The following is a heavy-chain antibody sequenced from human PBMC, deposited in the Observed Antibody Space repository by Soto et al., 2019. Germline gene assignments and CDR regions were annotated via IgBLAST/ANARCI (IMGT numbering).Heavy chain of an antibody. D-gene: IGHD3-10*01. J-gene: IGHJ3*02. CDR3: AREGDLYVSGTYDAFDM. CDR2: ISRTSRFI. V-gene: IGHV3-21*01. CDR1: GFTFGDFS. Sequence: EVHLVESGGGLVKPGGSLNLSCAASGFTFGDFSMNWVRQAPGKGLEWVSSISRTSRFIYYAESLKGRLTVSRDNAKNSLYLQINSLSAEDTAVYYCAREGDLYVSGTYDAFDMWGQGTMVTVSS.